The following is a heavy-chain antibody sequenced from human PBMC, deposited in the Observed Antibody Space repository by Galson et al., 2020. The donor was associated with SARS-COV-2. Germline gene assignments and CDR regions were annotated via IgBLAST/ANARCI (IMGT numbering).Heavy chain of an antibody. CDR1: GYIFTGYY. Sequence: GASVKVSCGTSGYIFTGYYIHWVRQAPGQGFEWMGWINPDTGDTNYAQKFEGRITMTTASSSSTGYMELSNLKSDDTAVYFCARDSFNTPTQYWGQGTLVTVSS. J-gene: IGHJ4*02. V-gene: IGHV1-2*02. CDR3: ARDSFNTPTQY. CDR2: INPDTGDT. D-gene: IGHD2-2*02.